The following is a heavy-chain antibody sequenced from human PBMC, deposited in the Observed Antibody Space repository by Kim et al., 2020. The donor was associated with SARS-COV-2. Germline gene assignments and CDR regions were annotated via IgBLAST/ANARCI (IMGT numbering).Heavy chain of an antibody. CDR3: ARDHSSSWYYGDAFDI. J-gene: IGHJ3*02. D-gene: IGHD6-13*01. Sequence: KYTGRVTWTRDTSTSTVYMELSSLRSEDTAVYYCARDHSSSWYYGDAFDIWGQGTMVTVSS. V-gene: IGHV1-46*01.